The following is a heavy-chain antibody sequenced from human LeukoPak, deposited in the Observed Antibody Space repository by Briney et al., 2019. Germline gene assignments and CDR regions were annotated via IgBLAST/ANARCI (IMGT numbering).Heavy chain of an antibody. Sequence: QPGGSLRLSCAASGFTFSSYAMSWVRQAPGKGLEWVSAISGSGGSTYYADSVKGRFTISRDSSKNTLYLQMNSLRAEDTAVYYCARYSGSYSRYFDYWGQGALVTVSS. CDR2: ISGSGGST. D-gene: IGHD1-26*01. V-gene: IGHV3-23*01. CDR3: ARYSGSYSRYFDY. J-gene: IGHJ4*02. CDR1: GFTFSSYA.